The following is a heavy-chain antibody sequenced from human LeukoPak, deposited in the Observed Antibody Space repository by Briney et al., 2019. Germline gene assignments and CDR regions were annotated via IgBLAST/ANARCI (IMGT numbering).Heavy chain of an antibody. CDR1: GFTFSSYA. CDR2: ISGSGGST. J-gene: IGHJ4*02. V-gene: IGHV3-23*01. Sequence: GGSLRLSCAASGFTFSSYAMSWVRQAPGRGLEWVSAISGSGGSTYYADSVKGRFTISRDNSKNTLYLQMNSLRAEDTAVYYCAKVTSGGVGGVIVPRFDYWGQGTLVTVSS. D-gene: IGHD3-16*02. CDR3: AKVTSGGVGGVIVPRFDY.